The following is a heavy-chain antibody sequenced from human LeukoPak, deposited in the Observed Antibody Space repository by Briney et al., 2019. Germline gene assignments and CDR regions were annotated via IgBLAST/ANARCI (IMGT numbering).Heavy chain of an antibody. D-gene: IGHD1-14*01. CDR2: INPNSGDT. CDR1: GYTFTGNY. J-gene: IGHJ5*02. Sequence: ASVKVSCKASGYTFTGNYMHWVRQAPGQGLEWMGWINPNSGDTNYAQKFQGRVTMTRDTSISTAYMELSGLRSDDTAVYYCARVPGNDWFDPWAREPWSPSPQ. V-gene: IGHV1-2*02. CDR3: ARVPGNDWFDP.